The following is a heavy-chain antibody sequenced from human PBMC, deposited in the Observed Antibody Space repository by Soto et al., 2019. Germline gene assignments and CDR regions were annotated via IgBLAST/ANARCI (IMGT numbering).Heavy chain of an antibody. J-gene: IGHJ4*02. CDR2: ISSSSSYI. CDR3: ARDRYDILTGYYPN. V-gene: IGHV3-21*01. D-gene: IGHD3-9*01. Sequence: GGSLRLSCAASGFTFSSYSMNWVRQAPGKGLEWVSSISSSSSYIYYADSVKGRFTISRDNAKNSLYLQMNSLRAEDTAVYYCARDRYDILTGYYPNWGQGTLVTVSS. CDR1: GFTFSSYS.